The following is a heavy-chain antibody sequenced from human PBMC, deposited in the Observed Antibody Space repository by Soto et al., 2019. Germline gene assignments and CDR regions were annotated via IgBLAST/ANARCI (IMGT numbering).Heavy chain of an antibody. CDR2: ISGSGGST. J-gene: IGHJ5*02. CDR3: AKVAELRYFDWLLGRFDP. V-gene: IGHV3-23*01. CDR1: GFTFSSYA. Sequence: GGSLRLSCAASGFTFSSYAMSWFRQAPVKGLEWVSSISGSGGSTYYADSVKGRFTISRDNSKNTLYLQMNSLRAEDTAVYYCAKVAELRYFDWLLGRFDPWGQGTLVPVS. D-gene: IGHD3-9*01.